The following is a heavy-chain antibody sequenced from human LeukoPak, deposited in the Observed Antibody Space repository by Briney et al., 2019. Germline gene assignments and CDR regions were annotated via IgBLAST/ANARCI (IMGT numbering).Heavy chain of an antibody. D-gene: IGHD6-19*01. Sequence: SETLSLTCTVSGGSISSSSYYWGWIRQPPGKGLEWIGTIYYTGSTYYNPSLKSRVTISVDTSKNQCSLKVTSVTAADTAVYYCARRRGWYPVDYWGQGTLVTVSS. CDR2: IYYTGST. J-gene: IGHJ4*02. V-gene: IGHV4-39*01. CDR3: ARRRGWYPVDY. CDR1: GGSISSSSYY.